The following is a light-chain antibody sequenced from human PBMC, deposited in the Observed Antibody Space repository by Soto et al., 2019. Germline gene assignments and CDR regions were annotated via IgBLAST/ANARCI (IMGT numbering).Light chain of an antibody. Sequence: DIQMTQSPSSLSASVGDRVTITCQATQDISNHLNWYQQKPGKAPKLLIYDASNLDVGVPSRFSGSGSGTDFTFTIRHLQPEDIATYYCQQSYSNPWTFGQGSNVEI. J-gene: IGKJ1*01. V-gene: IGKV1-33*01. CDR3: QQSYSNPWT. CDR1: QDISNH. CDR2: DAS.